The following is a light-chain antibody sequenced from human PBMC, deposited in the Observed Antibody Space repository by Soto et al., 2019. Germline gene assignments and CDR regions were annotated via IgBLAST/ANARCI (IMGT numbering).Light chain of an antibody. Sequence: DIQMTQSPSTLSASVGDRVTITCRANQSLSTWLAWYQQKPGKAPKLLISDASTLESGVPSRFSGSGSGTEFTLTITRLLPDDFATYYCQQYKTFSPWTFGQGTRVETK. V-gene: IGKV1-5*01. CDR3: QQYKTFSPWT. CDR1: QSLSTW. J-gene: IGKJ1*01. CDR2: DAS.